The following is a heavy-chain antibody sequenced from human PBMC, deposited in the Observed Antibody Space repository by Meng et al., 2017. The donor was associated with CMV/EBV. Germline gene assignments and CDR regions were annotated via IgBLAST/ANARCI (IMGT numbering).Heavy chain of an antibody. Sequence: CGPSPVPSTPTLTRPRTFTVSSPTTSAVGLDWIRQPPGTALEWIVLIYWADHTRYNPSLKSRLTISKDTSNNQVFLNMTTMAAVDTAVYYCARIAAARRFDYWGQGTLVTVSS. CDR2: IYWADHT. CDR1: VSSPTTSAVG. V-gene: IGHV2-5*02. D-gene: IGHD6-13*01. J-gene: IGHJ4*02. CDR3: ARIAAARRFDY.